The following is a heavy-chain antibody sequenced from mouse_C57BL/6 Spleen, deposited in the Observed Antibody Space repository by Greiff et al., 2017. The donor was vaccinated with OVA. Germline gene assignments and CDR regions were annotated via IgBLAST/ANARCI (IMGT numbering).Heavy chain of an antibody. D-gene: IGHD1-2*01. CDR3: ARDHYSYAMDY. Sequence: EVKVVESGGGLVKPGGSLKLSCAASGFTFSSYAMSWVRQTPEKRLEWVATISDGGSYTYYPDNVKGRFTISRDNAKNNLYLQMSHLKSEDTAMYYCARDHYSYAMDYWGQGTSVTVSS. V-gene: IGHV5-4*01. CDR1: GFTFSSYA. CDR2: ISDGGSYT. J-gene: IGHJ4*01.